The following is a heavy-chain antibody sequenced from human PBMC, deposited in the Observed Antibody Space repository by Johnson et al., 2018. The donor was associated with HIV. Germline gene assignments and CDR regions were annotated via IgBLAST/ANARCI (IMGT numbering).Heavy chain of an antibody. V-gene: IGHV3-15*01. J-gene: IGHJ3*02. Sequence: EVQLVESGGGLVKPGGSLRLSCAASGFTFSNAWMNWVRQAPGKGLEWIGRIKSKTDGGTTDYAAPVKGRFTISRDDSKNTLYLQMNSLKTEDTAVYYCRSWGSSGYYAPFYHDAFDIWGQGTMVTVSS. CDR1: GFTFSNAW. D-gene: IGHD3-22*01. CDR2: IKSKTDGGTT. CDR3: RSWGSSGYYAPFYHDAFDI.